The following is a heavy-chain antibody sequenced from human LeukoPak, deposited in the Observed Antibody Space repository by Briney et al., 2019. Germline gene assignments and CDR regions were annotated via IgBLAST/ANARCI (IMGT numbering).Heavy chain of an antibody. V-gene: IGHV3-7*01. D-gene: IGHD2-15*01. CDR1: GFTFSSYW. CDR2: IKQDGSEK. J-gene: IGHJ4*02. CDR3: ARGYCSGGSCYSVDY. Sequence: GGSLRLSCAASGFTFSSYWMSWVRQAPGKGLEWVANIKQDGSEKYYVDSVKGRFTTSRDNAKNSLYLQMNSLRAEDTAVYYCARGYCSGGSCYSVDYWGQGTLVTVSS.